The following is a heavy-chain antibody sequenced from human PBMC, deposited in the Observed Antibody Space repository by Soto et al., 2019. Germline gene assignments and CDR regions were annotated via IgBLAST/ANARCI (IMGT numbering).Heavy chain of an antibody. Sequence: SETLSRTCPVSGGSIPSYYWSRIRQPPWQGLEWIGYIYYSGSTNYNPSLKSRVTISVDTSKNQFSLKLSSVTAADTAVYYCARGGYYYDSMRAFDIWGQGIILT. J-gene: IGHJ3*02. V-gene: IGHV4-59*01. CDR3: ARGGYYYDSMRAFDI. CDR2: IYYSGST. D-gene: IGHD3-22*01. CDR1: GGSIPSYY.